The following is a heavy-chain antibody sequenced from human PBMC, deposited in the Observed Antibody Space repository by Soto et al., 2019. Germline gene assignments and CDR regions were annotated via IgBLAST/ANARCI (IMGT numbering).Heavy chain of an antibody. CDR1: GGSFSDYY. Sequence: SETLSLTCAIYGGSFSDYYWSWIRQPPGKGLEWIGEINHSGNTNYNLSLKSRVTISVDTSKNQFSLKLGSVTAADTAVYFCARGRSSSWSFDAFNIWGQGTMVTVSS. J-gene: IGHJ3*02. D-gene: IGHD6-13*01. V-gene: IGHV4-34*01. CDR2: INHSGNT. CDR3: ARGRSSSWSFDAFNI.